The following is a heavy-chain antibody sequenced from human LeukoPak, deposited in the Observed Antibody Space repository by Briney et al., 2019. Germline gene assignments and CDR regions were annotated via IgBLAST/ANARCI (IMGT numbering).Heavy chain of an antibody. V-gene: IGHV3-30-3*01. J-gene: IGHJ4*02. D-gene: IGHD3-10*01. CDR1: GFTFSSYA. CDR2: ISYDGSNK. Sequence: PGGSLRLSCAASGFTFSSYAMHWVRQAPGKGLEWVAVISYDGSNKYYADSVKGRFTISRDNSKNTLYLQMNSLRAEDTAVYYCAKAEGYYGYFDYWGQGTLVTVSS. CDR3: AKAEGYYGYFDY.